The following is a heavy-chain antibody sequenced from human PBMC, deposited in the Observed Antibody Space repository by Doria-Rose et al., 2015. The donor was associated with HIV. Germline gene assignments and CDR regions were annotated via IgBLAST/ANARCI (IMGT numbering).Heavy chain of an antibody. D-gene: IGHD6-13*01. CDR1: GVSLSSPGMG. V-gene: IGHV2-26*01. CDR2: SFSDDER. J-gene: IGHJ4*02. Sequence: QVTLKESGPVLVKPTETLTLTCTVSGVSLSSPGMGVSWIRQPPGKALEWLANSFSDDERSYKTSLKIRLTISRCTSKSQVGLTMTDMDPVDTATYYCARIKSSRWYHKYYFDFWGQGTLVIVSA. CDR3: ARIKSSRWYHKYYFDF.